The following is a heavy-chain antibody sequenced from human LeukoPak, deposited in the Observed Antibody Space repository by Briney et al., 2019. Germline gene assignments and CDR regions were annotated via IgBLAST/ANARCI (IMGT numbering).Heavy chain of an antibody. Sequence: PGRSLRLSCAASGFTFSSYGMHWVRQAPGKGLEWVAVIWYDGSNKYYADSVKGRFTISRDNSKNTLYLQMNSLRAEDTAVYYCARVLLPLYGMDVWGQGTTVTVPS. J-gene: IGHJ6*02. CDR1: GFTFSSYG. CDR2: IWYDGSNK. V-gene: IGHV3-33*01. CDR3: ARVLLPLYGMDV. D-gene: IGHD3-22*01.